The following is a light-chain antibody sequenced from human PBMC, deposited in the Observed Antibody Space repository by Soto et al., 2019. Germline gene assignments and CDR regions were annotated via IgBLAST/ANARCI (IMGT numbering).Light chain of an antibody. CDR3: LHHNSFPRP. CDR2: GAS. Sequence: IQMSQSPATLSASVGDRVTITCRASQSISSWLAWYQQRPGKAPKRLIYGASSLQSGVPSRFSGSGSGTEFTLTISNLQPEDFATYYCLHHNSFPRPFGQGTKAAI. V-gene: IGKV1-5*01. J-gene: IGKJ1*01. CDR1: QSISSW.